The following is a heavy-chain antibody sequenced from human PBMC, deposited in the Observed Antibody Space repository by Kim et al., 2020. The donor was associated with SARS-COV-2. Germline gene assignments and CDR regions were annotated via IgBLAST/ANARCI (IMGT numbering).Heavy chain of an antibody. V-gene: IGHV3-30*18. CDR3: AKERGLVGATGQDY. J-gene: IGHJ4*02. CDR1: GFTFSSYG. CDR2: ISYDGSNK. D-gene: IGHD1-26*01. Sequence: GGSLRLSCAASGFTFSSYGMHWVRQAPGKGLEWVAVISYDGSNKYYADSVKGRFTISRDNSKNTLYLQMNSLRAEDTAVYYCAKERGLVGATGQDYWGQGTLVTVSS.